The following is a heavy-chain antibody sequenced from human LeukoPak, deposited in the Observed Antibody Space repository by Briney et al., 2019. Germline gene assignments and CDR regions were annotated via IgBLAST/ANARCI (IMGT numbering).Heavy chain of an antibody. D-gene: IGHD3-10*01. CDR1: MFNINDKY. V-gene: IGHV3-11*03. J-gene: IGHJ4*02. CDR3: ATGSQTREANY. Sequence: GGSLRLSCAVSMFNINDKYMGWLRQAPGKGLDWLSYISGPSRDINYADSVKGRFTISRVNAKNSLYLQMNNLRVEDTAVYYCATGSQTREANYWGPGTLVTVAS. CDR2: ISGPSRDI.